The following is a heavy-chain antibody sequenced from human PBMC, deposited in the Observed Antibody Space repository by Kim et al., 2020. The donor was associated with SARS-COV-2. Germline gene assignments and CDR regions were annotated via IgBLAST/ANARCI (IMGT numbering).Heavy chain of an antibody. CDR3: ARELERVFGGFEHDAFDI. CDR2: ISSSSSYI. D-gene: IGHD3-16*01. Sequence: GGSLRLSCAASGFTFSSYSMNWVRQAPGKGLEWVSSISSSSSYIYYADSVKGRFTISRDNAKNSLYLQMNSLRAEDTAVYYCARELERVFGGFEHDAFDIWGQGTMVTVSS. CDR1: GFTFSSYS. V-gene: IGHV3-21*01. J-gene: IGHJ3*02.